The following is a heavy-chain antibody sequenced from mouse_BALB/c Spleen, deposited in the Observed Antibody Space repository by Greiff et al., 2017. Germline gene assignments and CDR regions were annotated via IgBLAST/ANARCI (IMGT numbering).Heavy chain of an antibody. V-gene: IGHV2-2*02. CDR1: GFSLTSYG. Sequence: QVQLQQSGPGLVQPSQSLSITCTVSGFSLTSYGVHWVRQSPGKGLEWLGVIWSGGSTDYNAAFISRLSISKDNSKSQVFFKMNSLQANDTAIYYCASLYDYDDLYYFDYWGQGTTLTVSS. CDR3: ASLYDYDDLYYFDY. D-gene: IGHD2-4*01. CDR2: IWSGGST. J-gene: IGHJ2*01.